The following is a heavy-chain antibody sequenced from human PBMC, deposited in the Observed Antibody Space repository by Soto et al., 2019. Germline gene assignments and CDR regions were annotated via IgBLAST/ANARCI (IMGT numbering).Heavy chain of an antibody. Sequence: ASVNVSCKASGYTFTTYDLSWVRQAPGQGLEWMGWISAYNGNTNYAQNLQGRVTMTTDTSTSTAYMELRSLRSDDTAVYYCARVIGYYYHMDVWGQGTTVTVSS. J-gene: IGHJ6*02. CDR1: GYTFTTYD. CDR3: ARVIGYYYHMDV. CDR2: ISAYNGNT. V-gene: IGHV1-18*01. D-gene: IGHD3-22*01.